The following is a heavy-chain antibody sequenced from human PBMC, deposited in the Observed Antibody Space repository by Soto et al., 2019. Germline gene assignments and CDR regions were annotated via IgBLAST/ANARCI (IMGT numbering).Heavy chain of an antibody. Sequence: GGSLRLSCAASGFTFSSYGMHWVRQAPGKGLERVAVISYDGSNKYYADSVKGRFTISRDNSKNTLYLQMNSLRAEDTAVYYCALLDSSSSNYYGMDVWGQGTTVTVSS. D-gene: IGHD6-6*01. J-gene: IGHJ6*02. V-gene: IGHV3-30*03. CDR2: ISYDGSNK. CDR3: ALLDSSSSNYYGMDV. CDR1: GFTFSSYG.